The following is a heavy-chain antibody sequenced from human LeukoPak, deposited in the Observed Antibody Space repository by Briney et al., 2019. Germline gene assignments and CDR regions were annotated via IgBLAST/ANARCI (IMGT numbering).Heavy chain of an antibody. D-gene: IGHD3-22*01. CDR3: ARLTLRSESGYQTFDI. Sequence: ASVKVSCKASGYTFTGYYMHWVRQAPGQGLEWMGRINPNSGGTNYAQKFQGRVTMTRDTSISTSYMELSRLRFDDTAVYYCARLTLRSESGYQTFDIWGQGTMVTVSS. CDR1: GYTFTGYY. CDR2: INPNSGGT. V-gene: IGHV1-2*06. J-gene: IGHJ3*02.